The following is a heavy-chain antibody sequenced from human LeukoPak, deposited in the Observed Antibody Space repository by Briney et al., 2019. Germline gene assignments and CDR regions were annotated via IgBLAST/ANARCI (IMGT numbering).Heavy chain of an antibody. CDR3: AKGGGTMIVVYYYYYMDV. V-gene: IGHV3-21*04. Sequence: GGSLRLSCAASGFTFSSYSMNWVRQAPGKGLEWVSSISSSSSYIYYADSVKGRFTISRDNSKNTLYLQMNSLRAEDTAVYYCAKGGGTMIVVYYYYYMDVWGKGTTVTISS. J-gene: IGHJ6*03. CDR1: GFTFSSYS. CDR2: ISSSSSYI. D-gene: IGHD3-22*01.